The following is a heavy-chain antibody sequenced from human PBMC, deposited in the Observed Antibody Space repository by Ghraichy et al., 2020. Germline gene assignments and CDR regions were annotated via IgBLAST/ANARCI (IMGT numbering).Heavy chain of an antibody. CDR1: GFTFSSYR. J-gene: IGHJ4*02. Sequence: GGSLRLSCAASGFTFSSYRMHWVRQAPGKGLEWVALISYDGSSKYYADSVKGRFTISRDISKNTLYLQMNGLRAEDTAIYYCARIPYGDYFVLWGQGTLVTVSS. D-gene: IGHD4-17*01. V-gene: IGHV3-30*04. CDR3: ARIPYGDYFVL. CDR2: ISYDGSSK.